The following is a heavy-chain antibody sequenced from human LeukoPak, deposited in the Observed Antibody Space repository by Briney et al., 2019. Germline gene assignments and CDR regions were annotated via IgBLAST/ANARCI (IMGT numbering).Heavy chain of an antibody. CDR3: ARDQIRFLGWDV. Sequence: GRSLSLSCASSGFTFSEYWLSWVRQAPGKGLEWVAHIKTDGRAKVYADSVEGRFSISRDNAKNSLYRQVSSERGRHTRVYFWARDQIRFLGWDVWGKGTTDSVSS. J-gene: IGHJ6*04. D-gene: IGHD3-3*01. CDR1: GFTFSEYW. V-gene: IGHV3-7*01. CDR2: IKTDGRAK.